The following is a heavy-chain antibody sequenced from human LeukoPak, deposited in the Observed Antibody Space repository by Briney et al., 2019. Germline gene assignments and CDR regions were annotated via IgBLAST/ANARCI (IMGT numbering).Heavy chain of an antibody. D-gene: IGHD2-8*02. CDR2: IWYDGSNK. CDR3: AREMSGVHDY. CDR1: GFTFSSYA. J-gene: IGHJ4*02. V-gene: IGHV3-33*08. Sequence: GGSLRLSCAASGFTFSSYALSWVRQAPGKGLEWVAVIWYDGSNKYYADSVKGRFTISRDNSKNTLYLQMNSLRAEDTAVYYCAREMSGVHDYWGQGTLVTVSP.